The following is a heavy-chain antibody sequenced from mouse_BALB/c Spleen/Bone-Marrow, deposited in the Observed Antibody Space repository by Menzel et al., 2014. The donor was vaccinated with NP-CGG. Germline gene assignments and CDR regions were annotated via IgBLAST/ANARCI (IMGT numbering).Heavy chain of an antibody. V-gene: IGHV1-80*01. CDR2: IYPGDGDT. Sequence: QVQLQQSGAELVRHGSSVKISCKASGYVFSTYWMHWVKQRPGQGLEWIGQIYPGDGDTNYNGKFKPKATLTADKSSSTAYMQLRSLTSEDSAVFFCARGDIYNSTREDLDFWGQGTTLTVSS. J-gene: IGHJ2*01. CDR1: GYVFSTYW. D-gene: IGHD1-3*01. CDR3: ARGDIYNSTREDLDF.